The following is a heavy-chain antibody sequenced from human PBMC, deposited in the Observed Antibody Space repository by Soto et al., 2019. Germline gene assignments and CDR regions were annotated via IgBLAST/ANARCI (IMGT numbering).Heavy chain of an antibody. Sequence: PRESLKISCAASGFTFSSYSMNWVRQAPGKGLEWVSYISSSSSTIYYADSVKGRFTISRDNAKNSLYLQMNSLRAEDTAVYYCARDLRKRSSSWPRDYWGQGTLVTVSS. CDR1: GFTFSSYS. V-gene: IGHV3-48*01. CDR3: ARDLRKRSSSWPRDY. D-gene: IGHD6-13*01. J-gene: IGHJ4*02. CDR2: ISSSSSTI.